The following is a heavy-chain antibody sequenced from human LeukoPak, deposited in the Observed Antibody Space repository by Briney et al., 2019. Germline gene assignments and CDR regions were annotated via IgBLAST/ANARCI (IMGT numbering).Heavy chain of an antibody. CDR3: ARQGYSGYVDY. Sequence: PSETLSLTCTVAGGSISSYYWSWIRQPPGKGLEWIGYIYYSGSTNYNPSLKSRVTISVDTSKNQFSLKLSSVTAADTAVYYCARQGYSGYVDYWGQGTLVTVSS. V-gene: IGHV4-59*01. D-gene: IGHD1-26*01. J-gene: IGHJ4*02. CDR2: IYYSGST. CDR1: GGSISSYY.